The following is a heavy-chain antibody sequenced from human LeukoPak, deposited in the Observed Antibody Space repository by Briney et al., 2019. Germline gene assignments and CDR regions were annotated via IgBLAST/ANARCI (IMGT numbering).Heavy chain of an antibody. D-gene: IGHD3-22*01. V-gene: IGHV3-21*01. Sequence: GGSLRLSCAASGFTFSDYSMNWVRQAPGKGMEWVASVNTVSSYIYYADSMRGRFTISRDNAKNSLFLQMNSLRAEDTAVYYCARLRRNSDRSDFFYYYDHWGQGTLVTVSS. CDR3: ARLRRNSDRSDFFYYYDH. J-gene: IGHJ4*02. CDR1: GFTFSDYS. CDR2: VNTVSSYI.